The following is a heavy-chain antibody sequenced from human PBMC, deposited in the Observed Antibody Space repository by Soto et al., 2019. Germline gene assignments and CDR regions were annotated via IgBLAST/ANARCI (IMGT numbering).Heavy chain of an antibody. Sequence: EVQLLESGGGLVQPGGSLRLSCAASGFTFRSYAMSWVRQAPGKGLGWVSDISGSGGSTYYADSVKGRFTISRDNSKNTLYLQMNSLRADDTAVYYCAKGSGYSYGYTLWFDPWGQGTLVTVSS. J-gene: IGHJ5*02. V-gene: IGHV3-23*01. CDR1: GFTFRSYA. CDR3: AKGSGYSYGYTLWFDP. D-gene: IGHD5-18*01. CDR2: ISGSGGST.